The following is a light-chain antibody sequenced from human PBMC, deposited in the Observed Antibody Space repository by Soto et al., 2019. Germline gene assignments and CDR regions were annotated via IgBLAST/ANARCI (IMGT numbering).Light chain of an antibody. CDR1: SSNTGNNY. V-gene: IGLV2-14*01. CDR3: ASYTRGGTYV. Sequence: QSVLTQPPSVSAAPGQKVTISCSGSSSNTGNNYVSWYQQHPGKAPKFMIFEVNNRPSGVSDRFSGSKSGNTASLTISALQAEDEADYYCASYTRGGTYVFGTGTKLTVL. J-gene: IGLJ1*01. CDR2: EVN.